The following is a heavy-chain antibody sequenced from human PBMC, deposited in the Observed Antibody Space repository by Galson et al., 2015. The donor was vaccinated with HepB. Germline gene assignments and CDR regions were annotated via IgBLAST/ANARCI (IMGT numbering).Heavy chain of an antibody. CDR2: ISSSSSYI. V-gene: IGHV3-21*01. CDR1: GFTFSSYS. CDR3: ASYPGAGIAVAGDFDY. Sequence: SLRLSCAASGFTFSSYSMNWVRQAPGKGLEWVSSISSSSSYIYYADSVKGRFTISRDNAKNSLYLQMHSLRAEDTAVYYCASYPGAGIAVAGDFDYWGQGTLVTVSS. J-gene: IGHJ4*02. D-gene: IGHD6-19*01.